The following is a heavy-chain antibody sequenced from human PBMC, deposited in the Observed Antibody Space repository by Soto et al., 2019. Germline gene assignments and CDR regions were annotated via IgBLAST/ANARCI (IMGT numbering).Heavy chain of an antibody. CDR3: TTDYPRSLPGY. J-gene: IGHJ4*02. V-gene: IGHV3-15*01. CDR2: IKSKTDGGTT. Sequence: GGSLRLSCAASGFTFSNALMSWVREAPGKGLEWVGRIKSKTDGGTTDYAAPVKGRFTISRDDSKNTLYLQMNSLKTEDTAVYYCTTDYPRSLPGYWGQGTVVTVYS. CDR1: GFTFSNAL.